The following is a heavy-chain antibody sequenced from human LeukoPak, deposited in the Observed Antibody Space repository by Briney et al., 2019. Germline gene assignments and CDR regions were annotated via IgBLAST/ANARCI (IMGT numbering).Heavy chain of an antibody. CDR3: ARDRYGGSPPVY. J-gene: IGHJ4*02. D-gene: IGHD4-23*01. CDR2: IYSGGST. CDR1: GFTVSSNY. Sequence: GGSLRLSCAASGFTVSSNYMSWVRQAPGKGLEWVSVIYSGGSTYYADSVKGRFTISRDNSKNTVYLQMNSLRAEDTAVYYCARDRYGGSPPVYWGQGTLVSVSS. V-gene: IGHV3-53*01.